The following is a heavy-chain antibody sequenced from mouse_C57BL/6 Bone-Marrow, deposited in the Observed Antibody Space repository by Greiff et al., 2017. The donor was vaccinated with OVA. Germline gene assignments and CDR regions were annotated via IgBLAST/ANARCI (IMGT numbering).Heavy chain of an antibody. CDR2: IYPRSGNT. CDR3: ARRVMVTGGRFAY. J-gene: IGHJ3*01. V-gene: IGHV1-81*01. CDR1: GYTFTSYG. D-gene: IGHD2-2*01. Sequence: QVQLQQSGAELARPGASVKLSCKASGYTFTSYGISWVKQRTGQGLEWIGEIYPRSGNTYYNEKFKGKATLTADKSSSTAYMELRSLTSEDSAVYFCARRVMVTGGRFAYWGQGTLVTVSA.